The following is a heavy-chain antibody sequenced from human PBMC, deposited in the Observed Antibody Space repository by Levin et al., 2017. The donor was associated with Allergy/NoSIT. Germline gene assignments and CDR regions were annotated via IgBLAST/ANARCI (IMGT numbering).Heavy chain of an antibody. J-gene: IGHJ4*02. CDR3: AREAAAGTDHCDY. V-gene: IGHV4-59*01. D-gene: IGHD6-13*01. Sequence: SETLSLTCTVSGGSISSYYWSWIRQPPGKGLEWIGYIYYSGSTNYNPSLKSRVTISVDTSKNQFSLRLSSVTAADTAVYYCAREAAAGTDHCDYWGQGTLVTVSS. CDR1: GGSISSYY. CDR2: IYYSGST.